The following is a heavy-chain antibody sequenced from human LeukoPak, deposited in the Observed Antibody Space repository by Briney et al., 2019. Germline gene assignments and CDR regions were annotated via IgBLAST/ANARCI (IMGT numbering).Heavy chain of an antibody. D-gene: IGHD2-21*02. Sequence: PGGSLRLSCAASRFTFNTFGMHWVRQAPGKGLEWVAVISSDGSNKYYADSVKGRFTISRDNSKDTLYLQMSSLAIEDTAVYYCRAATKCRDYYYDYWGQGTLVTVSS. CDR1: RFTFNTFG. V-gene: IGHV3-30*03. J-gene: IGHJ4*02. CDR2: ISSDGSNK. CDR3: RAATKCRDYYYDY.